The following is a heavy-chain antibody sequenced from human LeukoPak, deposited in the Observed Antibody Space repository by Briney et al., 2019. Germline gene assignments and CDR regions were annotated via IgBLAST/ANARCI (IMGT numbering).Heavy chain of an antibody. J-gene: IGHJ5*02. Sequence: ASVKVSCKASGYTFNSYGISWVRQAPGQGLEWMGWISTYNGKTNFAQKIRGRVTMTTDTSTSTAYMELRSLRSDDTAVYYCARAGGRAARRLGFDPWGQGTLVTVSS. CDR1: GYTFNSYG. V-gene: IGHV1-18*01. CDR2: ISTYNGKT. D-gene: IGHD6-6*01. CDR3: ARAGGRAARRLGFDP.